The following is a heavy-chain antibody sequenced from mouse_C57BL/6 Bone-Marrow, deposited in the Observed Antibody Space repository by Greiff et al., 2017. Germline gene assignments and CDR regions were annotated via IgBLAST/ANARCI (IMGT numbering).Heavy chain of an antibody. Sequence: EVNVVESGGGLVQPGGSLKLSCAASGFTFSDYYMYWVRQTPEKRLEWVAYICTGGGSTYYTDTVKGRCTIARDNGKNTLYMQLSRLKAEDTAMYYCARHNWEGNDFDYWGQGTTLTVSS. CDR2: ICTGGGST. V-gene: IGHV5-12*01. CDR3: ARHNWEGNDFDY. J-gene: IGHJ2*01. CDR1: GFTFSDYY. D-gene: IGHD4-1*01.